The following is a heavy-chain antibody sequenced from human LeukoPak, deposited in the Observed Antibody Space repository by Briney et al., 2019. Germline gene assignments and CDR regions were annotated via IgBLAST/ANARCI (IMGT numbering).Heavy chain of an antibody. Sequence: PGGSLRLSCAASGFTFSSYSMNWVRQAPGKGLEWVSSISSSSSYIYYADSVKGRFTISRDNAKNSLYLQMNSLRAEDTAVYYCARVIVGATAAFDIWGQGTVVTVSS. J-gene: IGHJ3*02. CDR3: ARVIVGATAAFDI. CDR1: GFTFSSYS. CDR2: ISSSSSYI. V-gene: IGHV3-21*01. D-gene: IGHD1-26*01.